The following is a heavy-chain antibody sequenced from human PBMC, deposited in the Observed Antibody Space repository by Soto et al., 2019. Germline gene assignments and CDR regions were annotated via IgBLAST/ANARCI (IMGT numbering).Heavy chain of an antibody. CDR1: GVSISNSSYY. Sequence: QLQLQESGPGLVKPSETLSLTCTVSGVSISNSSYYWGWIRRPPGKGLEWIGTIYYSGITYYNPSLTSRVTISVHTSKNQFSLKLTSVTAADTAVYYCARHGSNWGQGTLVTVSS. J-gene: IGHJ4*02. CDR2: IYYSGIT. CDR3: ARHGSN. V-gene: IGHV4-39*01.